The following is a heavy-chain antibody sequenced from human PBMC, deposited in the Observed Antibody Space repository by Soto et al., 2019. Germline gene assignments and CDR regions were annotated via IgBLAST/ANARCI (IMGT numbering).Heavy chain of an antibody. CDR2: ITPMFGIA. CDR3: ASDRHHSGFED. J-gene: IGHJ4*02. Sequence: QVHLVQSGAEVKKPGSSVRVSCKASGGSFSNYAVTWVRQAPGQRLEWMGGITPMFGIANYAQKFQGRVTLTADEPTGTAYMELSSLRSDHTATYYCASDRHHSGFEDWGQGTLVTVSS. CDR1: GGSFSNYA. V-gene: IGHV1-69*01.